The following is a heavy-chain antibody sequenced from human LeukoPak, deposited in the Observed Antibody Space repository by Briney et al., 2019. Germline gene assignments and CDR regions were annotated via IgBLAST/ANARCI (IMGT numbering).Heavy chain of an antibody. CDR2: MSSSGGST. V-gene: IGHV3-23*01. D-gene: IGHD6-19*01. CDR1: GFTFSSYA. J-gene: IGHJ4*02. CDR3: AKPKQWLVGFDY. Sequence: GVSLRLSCAASGFTFSSYAMGWVRPAPGKGMEWVSGMSSSGGSTHYADSVKGRFTISRDNSKNMMYLQMNSLRAEDTAVYYCAKPKQWLVGFDYWGQGTLVTVSS.